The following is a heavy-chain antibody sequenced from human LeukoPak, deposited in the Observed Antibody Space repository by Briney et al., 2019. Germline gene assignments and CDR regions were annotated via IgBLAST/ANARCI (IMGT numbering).Heavy chain of an antibody. V-gene: IGHV2-5*01. CDR1: GFSPSSNGVG. J-gene: IGHJ4*02. CDR2: IYWNDDR. D-gene: IGHD2-8*01. Sequence: SGPTLVKPPQTLTLTCTFSGFSPSSNGVGVGWIRQPPGRALEWLALIYWNDDRRYSPSLKSRLTITKDTSKNQVVLTMTDVDPVDTATYYCVHRLRGDGNNGGYFDYWGQGTLVTVSS. CDR3: VHRLRGDGNNGGYFDY.